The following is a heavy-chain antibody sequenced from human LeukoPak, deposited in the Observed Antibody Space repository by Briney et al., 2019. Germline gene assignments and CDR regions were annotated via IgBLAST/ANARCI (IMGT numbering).Heavy chain of an antibody. D-gene: IGHD2-2*01. V-gene: IGHV3-21*06. J-gene: IGHJ6*02. CDR3: AREYRYYYYYGMDV. Sequence: GGSLRLSCAASGFAFSPFTMIWVRQAPGKGLEWVSSINSGQGYIFYADSVKGRFTISRDNAKNSVYLQMNSLRAEDTAVYYCAREYRYYYYYGMDVWGQGTTVTVSS. CDR1: GFAFSPFT. CDR2: INSGQGYI.